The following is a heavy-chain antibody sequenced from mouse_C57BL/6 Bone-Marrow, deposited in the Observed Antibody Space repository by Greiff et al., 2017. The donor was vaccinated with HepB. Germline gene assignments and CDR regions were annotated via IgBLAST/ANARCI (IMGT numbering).Heavy chain of an antibody. V-gene: IGHV1-81*01. CDR3: GGGYGSSSSMDY. CDR1: GYTFTSYG. Sequence: LVESGAELARPGASVKLSCKASGYTFTSYGISWVKQRTGQGLEWIGEIYPRSGNTYYNEKFKGKATLTADKSSSTAYMELRSLTSEDSAVYFCGGGYGSSSSMDYWGQGTSVTVSS. CDR2: IYPRSGNT. D-gene: IGHD1-1*01. J-gene: IGHJ4*01.